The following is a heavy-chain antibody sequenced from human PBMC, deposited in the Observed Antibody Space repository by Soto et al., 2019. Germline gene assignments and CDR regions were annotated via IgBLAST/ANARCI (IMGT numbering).Heavy chain of an antibody. V-gene: IGHV5-51*01. CDR3: ARRMIAAETYYYYGMDV. Sequence: GESLKISCKGSGYSFTSYWIGWVRQMPGKGLEWMGIIYPGDSDTRYSPSFQGQVTISADKSISTAYLQWSSLKASDTAIYYCARRMIAAETYYYYGMDVWGQGTTVTVSS. D-gene: IGHD6-13*01. CDR2: IYPGDSDT. J-gene: IGHJ6*02. CDR1: GYSFTSYW.